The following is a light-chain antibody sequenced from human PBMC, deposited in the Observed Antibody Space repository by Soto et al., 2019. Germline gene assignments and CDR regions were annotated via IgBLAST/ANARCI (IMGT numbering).Light chain of an antibody. CDR2: GAF. CDR3: QQYGSSPGT. V-gene: IGKV3-20*01. Sequence: TLSLSPGERATLSCRASQSVSSSYLAWYQQKNGQAPRLLIYGAFSRATFILDRFSGSGSGTDFILTISRLEPEDFAVYYCQQYGSSPGTFGQGTKVDIK. CDR1: QSVSSSY. J-gene: IGKJ1*01.